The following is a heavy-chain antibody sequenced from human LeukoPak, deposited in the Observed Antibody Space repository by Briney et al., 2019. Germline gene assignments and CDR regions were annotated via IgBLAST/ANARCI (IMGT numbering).Heavy chain of an antibody. J-gene: IGHJ3*01. D-gene: IGHD6-6*01. Sequence: SETLSLTCTVSGGSISSYYWSWIRQPPGKGLEWIGYIYYSGSTNYNPSLKSRVTTLVDTSKNQFSLRLSSVTAADTAVYYCAREYSSSSGRRAFDFWGQGTMVTVSS. CDR1: GGSISSYY. V-gene: IGHV4-59*08. CDR2: IYYSGST. CDR3: AREYSSSSGRRAFDF.